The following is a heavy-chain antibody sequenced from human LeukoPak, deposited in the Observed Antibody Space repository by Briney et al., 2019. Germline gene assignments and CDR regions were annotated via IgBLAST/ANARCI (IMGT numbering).Heavy chain of an antibody. CDR3: AREVQYYDSGGYSHWYFDL. V-gene: IGHV1-2*02. J-gene: IGHJ2*01. CDR1: GYTFTGYY. D-gene: IGHD3-22*01. Sequence: ASVKVSCKASGYTFTGYYMHWARQAPGQGLEWMGWINPNSGGTNYAQKFQGRVTMTRDTSISTAYMELSRLRSDDTAVYYCAREVQYYDSGGYSHWYFDLWGRGTLVTVSS. CDR2: INPNSGGT.